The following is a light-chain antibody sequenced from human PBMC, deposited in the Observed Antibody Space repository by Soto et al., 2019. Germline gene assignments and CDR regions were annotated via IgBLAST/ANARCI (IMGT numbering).Light chain of an antibody. CDR1: QSVLYSSNNKNY. J-gene: IGKJ1*01. CDR2: WAS. CDR3: QHYYETPRT. Sequence: DIVMTQSPDSLAVSLGERATINCRSSQSVLYSSNNKNYLAWYQQTPGQPPKLLIYWASIRDSRVPDRFSGRASGKDFTLTSSSLQSDDVAVYYRQHYYETPRTFGQGTKVELK. V-gene: IGKV4-1*01.